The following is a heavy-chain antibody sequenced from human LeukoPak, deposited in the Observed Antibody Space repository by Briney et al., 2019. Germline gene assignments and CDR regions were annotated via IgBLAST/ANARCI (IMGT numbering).Heavy chain of an antibody. CDR2: IIPIFGTA. Sequence: SVKVSCKASGGTFSSYAISWVRQAPGQGLEWMGRIIPIFGTANYAQKFQGRVTITTDESTRTAYMELSSLRSEDTAVYYCARDGGYNFPFDYWGQGTLVTVSS. CDR1: GGTFSSYA. J-gene: IGHJ4*02. D-gene: IGHD5-24*01. V-gene: IGHV1-69*05. CDR3: ARDGGYNFPFDY.